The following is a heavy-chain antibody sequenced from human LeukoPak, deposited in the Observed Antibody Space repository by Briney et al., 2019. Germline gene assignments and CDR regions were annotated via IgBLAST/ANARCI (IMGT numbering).Heavy chain of an antibody. CDR2: ICYSGST. CDR1: GGSISSGGYY. J-gene: IGHJ6*02. CDR3: ARGVDIVATRFFYGMDV. V-gene: IGHV4-31*03. Sequence: SETLSLTCTVSGGSISSGGYYWSWIRQHPGKGLEWIGYICYSGSTYYNPSLKSRVTISVDTSKNQFSLKLSSVTAADTAVYYCARGVDIVATRFFYGMDVWGQGTTVTVSS. D-gene: IGHD5-12*01.